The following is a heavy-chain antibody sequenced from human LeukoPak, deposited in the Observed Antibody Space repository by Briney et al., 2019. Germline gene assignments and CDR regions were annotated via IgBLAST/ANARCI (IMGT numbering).Heavy chain of an antibody. CDR1: GYTFTSYY. D-gene: IGHD3-10*01. Sequence: GASVKVSCKASGYTFTSYYMHWVRQAPGQGLEWMGRIIPILGIANYAQKFQGRVTITADKSTSTAYMELSSLRSEDTAVYYCASQPNTYGSGLVDYYYGMDVWGQGTTVTVSS. J-gene: IGHJ6*02. V-gene: IGHV1-69*02. CDR2: IIPILGIA. CDR3: ASQPNTYGSGLVDYYYGMDV.